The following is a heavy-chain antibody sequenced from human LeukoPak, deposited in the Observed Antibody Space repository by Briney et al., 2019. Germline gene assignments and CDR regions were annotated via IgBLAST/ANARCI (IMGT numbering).Heavy chain of an antibody. Sequence: ASVKVSSKASGYTFSEYYVHWVRQVPGQGLEYIGWSNPNTGGTNYAQKFQGRVALTRDTSISTAYMELSRLTSDDTAVYYCAYEETGWTYFDYWGQGTLVTVSS. D-gene: IGHD6-19*01. V-gene: IGHV1-2*02. CDR3: AYEETGWTYFDY. J-gene: IGHJ4*02. CDR1: GYTFSEYY. CDR2: SNPNTGGT.